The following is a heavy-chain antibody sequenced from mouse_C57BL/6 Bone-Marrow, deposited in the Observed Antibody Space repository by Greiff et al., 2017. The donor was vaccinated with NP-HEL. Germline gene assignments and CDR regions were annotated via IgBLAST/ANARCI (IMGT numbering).Heavy chain of an antibody. CDR3: ARSGVTTVVAYWYFDV. Sequence: VQLQQSVAELVRPGASVKLSCTASGFNIKNTYMHWVKQRPEQGLEWIGRIDPANGNTKYAPKFQGKAPIPADTSSNTAYLQLSSLTSEDTAIYYCARSGVTTVVAYWYFDVWGTGTTVTVSS. V-gene: IGHV14-3*01. CDR1: GFNIKNTY. D-gene: IGHD1-1*01. CDR2: IDPANGNT. J-gene: IGHJ1*03.